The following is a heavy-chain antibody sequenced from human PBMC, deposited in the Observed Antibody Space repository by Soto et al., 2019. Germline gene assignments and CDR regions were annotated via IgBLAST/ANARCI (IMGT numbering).Heavy chain of an antibody. V-gene: IGHV4-59*01. Sequence: SETLSLTCTVSGGSISSYYWSWIRQPPGKGLEWIGYIYYSGSTNYNPSLKSRVTISVDTSKNQFSLKLSSVTAADTAVYYCARYGDEILNWFDPWGQGTLVTVS. D-gene: IGHD4-17*01. CDR1: GGSISSYY. J-gene: IGHJ5*02. CDR2: IYYSGST. CDR3: ARYGDEILNWFDP.